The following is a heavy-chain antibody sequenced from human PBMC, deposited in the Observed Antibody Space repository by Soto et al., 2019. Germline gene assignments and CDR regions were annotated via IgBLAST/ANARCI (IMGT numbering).Heavy chain of an antibody. D-gene: IGHD2-15*01. CDR3: ARRPSGGFFRVFDS. CDR1: GGSLSTNP. Sequence: QVQQVQSGTEVKKPGSSVKASCKASGGSLSTNPISWLRQAPGQGLEWMGGTGSGTGPGNHAQKFQGRLTVTADKSTSTVYMELTNLSSEDTAVYYCARRPSGGFFRVFDSWGQGTLVTVPS. CDR2: TGSGTGPG. V-gene: IGHV1-69*06. J-gene: IGHJ4*02.